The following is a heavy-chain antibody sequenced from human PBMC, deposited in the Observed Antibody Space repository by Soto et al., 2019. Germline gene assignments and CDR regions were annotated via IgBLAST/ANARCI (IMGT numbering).Heavy chain of an antibody. Sequence: GGSLRLSCAASGFTFSSYAMSWVRQAPGKGLEWVSAISGSGGSTYYADSVKGRFTISRDNSKNTLYLQMNSLRAEDTAVYYCAKDGDEYSSSSEDIDIWGQGTMVTVSS. CDR2: ISGSGGST. CDR3: AKDGDEYSSSSEDIDI. V-gene: IGHV3-23*01. J-gene: IGHJ3*02. CDR1: GFTFSSYA. D-gene: IGHD6-6*01.